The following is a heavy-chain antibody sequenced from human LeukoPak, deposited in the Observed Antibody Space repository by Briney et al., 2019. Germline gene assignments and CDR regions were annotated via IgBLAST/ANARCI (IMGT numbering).Heavy chain of an antibody. D-gene: IGHD2-2*01. Sequence: GGSLRLSCAASGFTFSSYAMSWVRQAPGKGLEWVSGISGSGGSTYYADSVKGRFTISRDNSKNTLYLQMNSLRAEDTAVYYCARGVRYCSSTSCYEHWGQGTLVTVSS. CDR3: ARGVRYCSSTSCYEH. V-gene: IGHV3-23*01. CDR1: GFTFSSYA. CDR2: ISGSGGST. J-gene: IGHJ1*01.